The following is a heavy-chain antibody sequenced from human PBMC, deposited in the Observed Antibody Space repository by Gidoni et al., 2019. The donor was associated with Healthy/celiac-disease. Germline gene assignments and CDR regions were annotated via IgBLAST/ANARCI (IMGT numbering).Heavy chain of an antibody. Sequence: QVQLQQWGAGLLKPSETLSLTCAVYGGSFSGYYWSWIRQPPGKGLEWIGEINHSGSTNYNPSLKSRVTISVDTSKNQFSLKLSSVTAADTAVYYCARAYYGDYLFQHWGQGTLVTVSS. V-gene: IGHV4-34*01. CDR2: INHSGST. D-gene: IGHD4-17*01. CDR1: GGSFSGYY. J-gene: IGHJ1*01. CDR3: ARAYYGDYLFQH.